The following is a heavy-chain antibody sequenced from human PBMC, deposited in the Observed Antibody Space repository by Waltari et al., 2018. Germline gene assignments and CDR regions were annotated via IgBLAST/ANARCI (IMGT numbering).Heavy chain of an antibody. CDR3: AREGSGSYYPFDP. D-gene: IGHD3-10*01. CDR1: GYSISSGYY. Sequence: QVQLQESGPGLVKPSETLSLTCTVSGYSISSGYYWGWIRQPPGKGLEWIGSIYHSGSTSYNPSLKSRVTMSVDTSKNQFSLKLSSVTAADTAVYYCAREGSGSYYPFDPWGQGTLVTVSS. V-gene: IGHV4-38-2*02. J-gene: IGHJ5*02. CDR2: IYHSGST.